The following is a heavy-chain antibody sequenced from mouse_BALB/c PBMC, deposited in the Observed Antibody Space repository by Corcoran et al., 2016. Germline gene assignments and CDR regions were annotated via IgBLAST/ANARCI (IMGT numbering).Heavy chain of an antibody. Sequence: DVQLQESGPGLVKPSQSLSLTCSVTGYSITSGYYGNWIRQFPGNRLEWTVYISYDGSNSYNPSLKNRISITRDTSNNQFSLKLNSVTTEDTATYYCATLLRPFDYWGQGTTLTASS. CDR1: GYSITSGYY. J-gene: IGHJ2*01. CDR2: ISYDGSN. D-gene: IGHD1-2*01. V-gene: IGHV3-6*02. CDR3: ATLLRPFDY.